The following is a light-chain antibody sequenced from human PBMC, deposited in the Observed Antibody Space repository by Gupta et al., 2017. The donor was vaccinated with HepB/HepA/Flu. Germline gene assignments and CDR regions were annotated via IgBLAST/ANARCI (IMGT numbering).Light chain of an antibody. V-gene: IGLV1-44*01. CDR1: ISNSGTNN. J-gene: IGLJ1*01. CDR2: IND. Sequence: QSVLTQPPSPSGTPGQRLTVSFSGTISNSGTNNVNWYKQVPGMAPKLIISINDQRPSGVPDRFSGSKSGTSASLAISGLQSDDEADYYCGAWDDSLNGFYVFGTGTQVTV. CDR3: GAWDDSLNGFYV.